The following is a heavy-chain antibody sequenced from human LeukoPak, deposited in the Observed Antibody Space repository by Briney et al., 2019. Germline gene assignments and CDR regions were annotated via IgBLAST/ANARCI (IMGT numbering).Heavy chain of an antibody. D-gene: IGHD3-16*01. CDR3: AGGPGGFDP. CDR2: IYPGDSDI. V-gene: IGHV5-51*01. Sequence: GESPKISCRGSGYIFTTHWLGWVRQMPGKGLELMGVIYPGDSDIRYSPSFRGQVTISADQSFSTAYLQWSSLKASDTAIYYCAGGPGGFDPWGQGTLVTVSS. J-gene: IGHJ5*02. CDR1: GYIFTTHW.